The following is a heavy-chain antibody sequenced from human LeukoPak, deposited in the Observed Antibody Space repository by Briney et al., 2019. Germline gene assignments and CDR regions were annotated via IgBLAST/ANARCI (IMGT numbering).Heavy chain of an antibody. CDR2: IYNSGSST. J-gene: IGHJ4*02. Sequence: SETLSLTCTVSNVSFNNSYWNWIRQPPGKGLEWIGYIYNSGSSTIYNPSLQSRVTISVDMSKNQFSLRLSSVTAADTAVYFCVRDRELTYWGQGILVTVSS. D-gene: IGHD3-10*01. CDR3: VRDRELTY. CDR1: NVSFNNSY. V-gene: IGHV4-59*01.